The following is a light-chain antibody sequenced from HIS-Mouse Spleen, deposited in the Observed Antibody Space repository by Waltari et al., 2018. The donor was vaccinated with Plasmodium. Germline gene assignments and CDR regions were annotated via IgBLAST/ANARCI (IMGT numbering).Light chain of an antibody. V-gene: IGLV2-11*01. J-gene: IGLJ1*01. CDR2: DVS. Sequence: QSALTQPRSVSGSPGQSVTISCTGTSSDVGGYNYVSWYQQHPGKAPQLTIYDVSKRPSGVPDRFSGSKSGNTASLTISGLQAEDEADYYCCSYAGSYTYVFGTGTKVTVL. CDR3: CSYAGSYTYV. CDR1: SSDVGGYNY.